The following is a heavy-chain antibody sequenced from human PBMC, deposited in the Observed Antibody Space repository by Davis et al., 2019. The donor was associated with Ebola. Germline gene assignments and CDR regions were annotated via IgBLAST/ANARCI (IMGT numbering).Heavy chain of an antibody. D-gene: IGHD3-10*01. CDR2: IYYSGST. V-gene: IGHV4-59*11. CDR3: ARDSGQGYFDY. J-gene: IGHJ4*02. CDR1: GGSISSHY. Sequence: PSETLSLTCTVSGGSISSHYWSWIRQPPGKGLEWIGYIYYSGSTNYNPSLKSRVTISVDTSKNQFSLKLSSVTAADTAVYYCARDSGQGYFDYWGQGTLVTVSS.